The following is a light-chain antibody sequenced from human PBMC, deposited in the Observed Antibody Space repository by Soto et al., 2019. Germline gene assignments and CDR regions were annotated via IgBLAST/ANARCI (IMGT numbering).Light chain of an antibody. J-gene: IGKJ2*01. CDR3: QQYNSYPST. Sequence: DIQMTQSPSTLSASVGDRVTITCRASQSISSWLAWYQQKPGKAPKLLIYKASSLESGVPSRFSGSGSGTEFTLTISSLQPDDFATSYCQQYNSYPSTFGQGTKLEIK. V-gene: IGKV1-5*03. CDR1: QSISSW. CDR2: KAS.